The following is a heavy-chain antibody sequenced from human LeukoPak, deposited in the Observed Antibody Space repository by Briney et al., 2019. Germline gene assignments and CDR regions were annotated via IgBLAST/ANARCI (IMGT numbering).Heavy chain of an antibody. CDR1: GFTFSSYS. Sequence: GGSLRLSCAASGFTFSSYSMNWVRQVPGKGLEWVSSISSSSSYIYYADSLKGRFTISRHNAKKSVYLQMNSLRAEDTAVYYCARGALDAATPFDSWGQGTLVTVSS. V-gene: IGHV3-21*01. CDR3: ARGALDAATPFDS. CDR2: ISSSSSYI. J-gene: IGHJ5*01. D-gene: IGHD2-15*01.